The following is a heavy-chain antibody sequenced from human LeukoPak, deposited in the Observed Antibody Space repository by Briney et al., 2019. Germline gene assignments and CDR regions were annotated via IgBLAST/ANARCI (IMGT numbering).Heavy chain of an antibody. Sequence: SETLSLTCTVSGGSISTYYWSWIRQPPGKGLEWIGYIYYTGSTNYNPSLKSRVTISVDTSKNQFSLNLSSVTAADTAVYYCARRVAVAGTIDYWGQGTLVTVSS. J-gene: IGHJ4*02. CDR1: GGSISTYY. CDR3: ARRVAVAGTIDY. D-gene: IGHD6-19*01. V-gene: IGHV4-59*08. CDR2: IYYTGST.